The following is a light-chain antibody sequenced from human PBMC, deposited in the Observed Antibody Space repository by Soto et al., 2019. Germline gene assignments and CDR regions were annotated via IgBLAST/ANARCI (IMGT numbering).Light chain of an antibody. CDR1: QSVGSD. CDR2: GAS. J-gene: IGKJ1*01. V-gene: IGKV3D-15*01. Sequence: IVMTQSAATLSVSPGERATLSCRASQSVGSDLAWFQQKPGQAPRLVIFGASTRATGIPARFSGSGSGTDFTLTIGRLEPENLAVYYCQQYDSSPRTFGQGTKV. CDR3: QQYDSSPRT.